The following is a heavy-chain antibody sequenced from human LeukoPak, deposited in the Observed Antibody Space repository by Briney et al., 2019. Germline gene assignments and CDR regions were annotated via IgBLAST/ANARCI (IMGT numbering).Heavy chain of an antibody. D-gene: IGHD3-3*01. Sequence: SETLSLTCTVSGGSISSYYWSWIRQPPGKGLEWIGYIYYSGSTNYNPSLKSRVTMSVDTSKNQFSLKLSSVTAADTAVYYCARDIADFWSGNYHNMDVWGQGTTVTVS. CDR3: ARDIADFWSGNYHNMDV. J-gene: IGHJ6*02. CDR1: GGSISSYY. CDR2: IYYSGST. V-gene: IGHV4-59*12.